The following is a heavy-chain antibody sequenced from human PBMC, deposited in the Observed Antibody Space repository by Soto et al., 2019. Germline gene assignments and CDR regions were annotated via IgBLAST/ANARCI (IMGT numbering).Heavy chain of an antibody. J-gene: IGHJ4*02. D-gene: IGHD6-19*01. CDR3: AREQGRIAVAGTIDY. CDR2: ISYDGSNK. Sequence: PARSLRLSCAASGFPFSSYAMHWVRQAPGKGLEWVAVISYDGSNKYYADSVKGRFTISRDNSKNTLYLQMNSLRAEDTAVYYCAREQGRIAVAGTIDYWGQGTLVTVSS. V-gene: IGHV3-30-3*01. CDR1: GFPFSSYA.